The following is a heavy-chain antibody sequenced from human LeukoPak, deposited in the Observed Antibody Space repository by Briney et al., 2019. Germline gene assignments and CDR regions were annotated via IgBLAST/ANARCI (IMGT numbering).Heavy chain of an antibody. CDR3: AKDLAVAGTPDY. CDR1: GFTVSSNY. D-gene: IGHD6-19*01. J-gene: IGHJ4*02. V-gene: IGHV3-53*05. CDR2: IYSGGST. Sequence: GGSLRLSCAASGFTVSSNYMSWVRQAPGKGLEWVSVIYSGGSTYYADSVKGRFTISRDNSKNTLYLQMNSLRAEDTAVYYCAKDLAVAGTPDYWGQGTLVTVSS.